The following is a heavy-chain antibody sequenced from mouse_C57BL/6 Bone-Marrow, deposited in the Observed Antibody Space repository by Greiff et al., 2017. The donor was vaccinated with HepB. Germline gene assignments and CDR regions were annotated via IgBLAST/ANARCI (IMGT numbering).Heavy chain of an antibody. V-gene: IGHV1-59*01. CDR1: GYTFTSYW. J-gene: IGHJ2*01. CDR2: IDPSDSYT. CDR3: ARIYYGSSYPFDY. Sequence: QVQLKQPGAELVRPGTSVKLSCKASGYTFTSYWMHWVKQRPGQGLEWIGVIDPSDSYTNYNQKFKGKATLTVDTSSSTAYMQLSSLTSEDSAVYYCARIYYGSSYPFDYWGQGTTLTVSS. D-gene: IGHD1-1*01.